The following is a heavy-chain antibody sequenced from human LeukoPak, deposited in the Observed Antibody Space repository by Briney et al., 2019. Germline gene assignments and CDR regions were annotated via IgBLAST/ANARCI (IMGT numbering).Heavy chain of an antibody. D-gene: IGHD3-22*01. Sequence: GASVKVSCKASGYTFTGYYMHLVRQAPGQGLEWKGWINPNSGGTNYAQKFQGRVTMTRDTSISTAYMELSRLRSDDTAVYYCARDLGVGYDSSGYYDYWGQGTLVTVSS. J-gene: IGHJ4*02. V-gene: IGHV1-2*02. CDR1: GYTFTGYY. CDR2: INPNSGGT. CDR3: ARDLGVGYDSSGYYDY.